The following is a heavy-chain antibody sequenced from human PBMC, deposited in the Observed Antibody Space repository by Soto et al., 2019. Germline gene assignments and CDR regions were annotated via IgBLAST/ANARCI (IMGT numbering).Heavy chain of an antibody. CDR2: IYSGGST. V-gene: IGHV3-53*04. D-gene: IGHD3-22*01. J-gene: IGHJ3*02. CDR3: ARGQSYYYDSSGYYGDI. CDR1: GFTVSSNY. Sequence: GGSLRLSCAASGFTVSSNYMSWVRQAPGKGLEWVSAIYSGGSTYYADSVKGRFTISRHNSKNTLYLQMNSLRAEDTAVYYCARGQSYYYDSSGYYGDIWGQGTMVTVSS.